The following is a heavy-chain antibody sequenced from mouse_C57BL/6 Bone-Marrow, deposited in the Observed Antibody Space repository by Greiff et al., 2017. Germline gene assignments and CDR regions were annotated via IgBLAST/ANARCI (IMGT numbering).Heavy chain of an antibody. V-gene: IGHV5-4*01. CDR3: ARDPYGYAMDY. CDR1: GFTFSSYA. CDR2: ISDGGSYT. D-gene: IGHD1-1*01. Sequence: EVQLQESGGGLVKPGGSLKLSCAASGFTFSSYAMSWVRQTPEKRLEWVATISDGGSYTYYPDNVKGRFTISRDNAKNNLYLQMSHLKSEDTAMYYCARDPYGYAMDYWGQGTSVTVSS. J-gene: IGHJ4*01.